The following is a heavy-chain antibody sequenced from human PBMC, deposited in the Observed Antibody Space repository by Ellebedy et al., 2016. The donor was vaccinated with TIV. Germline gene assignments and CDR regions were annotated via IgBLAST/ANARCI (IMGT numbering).Heavy chain of an antibody. CDR3: ARGYSGYDLRFDY. CDR2: IYYSGST. J-gene: IGHJ4*02. V-gene: IGHV4-59*01. Sequence: MPSETLSLTCTVSGGSISSYYWSWIRQPPGKGLEWIGYIYYSGSTNYNPSLKSRVTISVDTSKNQFSLKLSSVTAADTAVYYCARGYSGYDLRFDYWGTGTLVTVSS. D-gene: IGHD5-12*01. CDR1: GGSISSYY.